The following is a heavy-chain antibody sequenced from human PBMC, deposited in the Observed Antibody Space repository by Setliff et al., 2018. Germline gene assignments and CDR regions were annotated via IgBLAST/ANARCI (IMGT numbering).Heavy chain of an antibody. J-gene: IGHJ6*03. CDR3: ARNGDVDTGSLGYYYYYYMDV. CDR2: ISSSSRTK. D-gene: IGHD5-18*01. V-gene: IGHV3-48*01. Sequence: GGSLRLSCAASGFTFSSYTMNWVRQAPGKGLEWVSYISSSSRTKYYADSGKGRFTISRDTAKNALYLQINSLRAEDTAVYYCARNGDVDTGSLGYYYYYYMDVWGKGTTVTVSS. CDR1: GFTFSSYT.